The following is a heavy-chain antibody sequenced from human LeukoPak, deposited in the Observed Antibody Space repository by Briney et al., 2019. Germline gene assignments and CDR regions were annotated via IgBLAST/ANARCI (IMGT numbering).Heavy chain of an antibody. D-gene: IGHD3-22*01. CDR1: GFSFSNYD. CDR3: AREVPISMVVITYDAFDL. J-gene: IGHJ3*01. CDR2: ISHDGVSE. Sequence: GRSLRLSCADSGFSFSNYDMSWVRQAPGKGLEWVAFISHDGVSEYYTDSVKGRFTISRDNSKNTLYLQMNSLRAEDTAMYYCAREVPISMVVITYDAFDLGGRGTVLTVPS. V-gene: IGHV3-30-3*01.